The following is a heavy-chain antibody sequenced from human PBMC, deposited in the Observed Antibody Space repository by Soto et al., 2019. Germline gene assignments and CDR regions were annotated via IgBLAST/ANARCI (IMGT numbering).Heavy chain of an antibody. V-gene: IGHV3-7*01. D-gene: IGHD5-18*01. CDR3: ARDRSGYPLTELDY. CDR1: GFTFSSYW. J-gene: IGHJ4*02. Sequence: EVQLVESGGGLVQPGGSLRHSCAASGFTFSSYWMSWVRQAPGKGLEWVANIKQDGSEKYYVDSVKGRFTISRDNAKNSLYLQVNSLRAEDTAVYYCARDRSGYPLTELDYWGQGTLVTVSS. CDR2: IKQDGSEK.